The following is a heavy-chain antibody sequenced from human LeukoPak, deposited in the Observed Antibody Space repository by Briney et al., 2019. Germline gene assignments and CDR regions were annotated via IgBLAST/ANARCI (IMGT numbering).Heavy chain of an antibody. Sequence: GGSLRLSCAASGFTVSSNYMSWVRQAPGKGLEWVANIKEDGSEKYYVDSVKGRFTISRDNAKNSLYLHMNSLTAEDTAMYYCARDWVAGVPFDAFDIWGQGTTVSVSS. CDR3: ARDWVAGVPFDAFDI. V-gene: IGHV3-7*03. D-gene: IGHD3-10*01. CDR1: GFTVSSNY. J-gene: IGHJ3*02. CDR2: IKEDGSEK.